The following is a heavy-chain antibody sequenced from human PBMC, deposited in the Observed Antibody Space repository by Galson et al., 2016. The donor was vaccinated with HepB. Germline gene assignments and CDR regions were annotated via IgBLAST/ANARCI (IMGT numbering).Heavy chain of an antibody. Sequence: SETLSLTCSVSGGSISSHYWSWIRQPPGKGLEWIGYIYYSGSNNYNPSLESRVTISVDTSKNQFSLKLRSVTAADTAVYYCASTTSYYDFWSGRGYFDYWGQGILVTVSS. CDR2: IYYSGSN. J-gene: IGHJ4*02. CDR1: GGSISSHY. V-gene: IGHV4-59*11. D-gene: IGHD3-3*01. CDR3: ASTTSYYDFWSGRGYFDY.